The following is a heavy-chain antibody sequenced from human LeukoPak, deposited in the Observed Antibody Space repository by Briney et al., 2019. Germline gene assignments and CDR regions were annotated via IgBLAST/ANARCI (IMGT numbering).Heavy chain of an antibody. CDR2: IYYSETT. V-gene: IGHV4-39*01. Sequence: SETLSLTCTVSGGSIGTTNYYWGWLRQPPGKGLEWIGSIYYSETTYDNPSLESRVTISIETSKNQFPLKLSSVTAADTAVYYCARQRADYFYYYVDVWGKGTTVTVS. CDR3: ARQRADYFYYYVDV. J-gene: IGHJ6*03. CDR1: GGSIGTTNYY. D-gene: IGHD3-9*01.